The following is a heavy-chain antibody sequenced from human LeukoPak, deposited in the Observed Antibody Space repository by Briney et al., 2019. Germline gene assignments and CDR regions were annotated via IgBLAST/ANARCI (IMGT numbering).Heavy chain of an antibody. V-gene: IGHV4-59*01. D-gene: IGHD2-2*01. CDR1: GGSISSYY. J-gene: IGHJ5*02. CDR2: IYYSGST. Sequence: SETLSLTCTVSGGSISSYYWSWIRQPLGKGLEWIGYIYYSGSTNYNPSLKSRVTISVDTSKNQFSLKLSSVTAADTAVYYCARGYCSSTSCHWFDPWGQGTLVTVSS. CDR3: ARGYCSSTSCHWFDP.